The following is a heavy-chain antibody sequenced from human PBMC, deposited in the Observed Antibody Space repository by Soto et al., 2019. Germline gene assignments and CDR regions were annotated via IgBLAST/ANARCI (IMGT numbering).Heavy chain of an antibody. Sequence: SETLSLTCAVYGGSFSGYYWSWIRQPPGKGLEWIGEINHSGSTNYNPSLKSRVTISVDTSKNQFSLKLSSVTAADTAVYYCARGLGNYYDSSGYFQYFDYWGQGTLVTVSS. CDR3: ARGLGNYYDSSGYFQYFDY. V-gene: IGHV4-34*01. CDR1: GGSFSGYY. J-gene: IGHJ4*02. D-gene: IGHD3-22*01. CDR2: INHSGST.